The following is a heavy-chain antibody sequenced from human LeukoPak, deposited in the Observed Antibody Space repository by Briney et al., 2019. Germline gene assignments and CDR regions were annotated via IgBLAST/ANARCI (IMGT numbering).Heavy chain of an antibody. D-gene: IGHD1-26*01. J-gene: IGHJ4*02. CDR3: TRSPSLGGNYWGFDY. CDR1: GITFSTYW. V-gene: IGHV3-74*03. Sequence: QPGGSLRLSFAASGITFSTYWMHWVRQAPGKGLVCVSRLSPDGSSSMYADSVKGRFTVSRDNSKNTLYLQMNSLRAEDTAVYYCTRSPSLGGNYWGFDYWGQGTLVTVSS. CDR2: LSPDGSSS.